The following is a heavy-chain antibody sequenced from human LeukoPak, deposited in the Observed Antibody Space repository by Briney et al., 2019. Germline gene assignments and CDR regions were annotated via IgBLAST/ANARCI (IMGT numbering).Heavy chain of an antibody. Sequence: SVKVSCKASGGTFSSYAISWVRQAPGQGLEWMEGIIPIFGTANYAQKFQGRVTITADKSTSTAYMELSSLRSEDTAVYYCAARFYDILTGNYYYGMDVWGKGTTVTVSS. CDR3: AARFYDILTGNYYYGMDV. CDR1: GGTFSSYA. J-gene: IGHJ6*04. CDR2: IIPIFGTA. V-gene: IGHV1-69*06. D-gene: IGHD3-9*01.